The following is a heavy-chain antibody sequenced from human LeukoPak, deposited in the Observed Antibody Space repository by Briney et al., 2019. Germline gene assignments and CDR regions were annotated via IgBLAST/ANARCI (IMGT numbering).Heavy chain of an antibody. CDR3: ARSQKSRFGELLRPFDY. CDR2: ISSSSSYI. D-gene: IGHD3-10*02. J-gene: IGHJ4*02. V-gene: IGHV3-21*01. CDR1: GFTFSSYG. Sequence: GGTLRLSCAASGFTFSSYGMSWVRQAPGKGLEWVSSISSSSSYIYYADSVKGRFTISRDNAENSLYLQMNSLRAEDTAVYYCARSQKSRFGELLRPFDYWGQGTLVTVSS.